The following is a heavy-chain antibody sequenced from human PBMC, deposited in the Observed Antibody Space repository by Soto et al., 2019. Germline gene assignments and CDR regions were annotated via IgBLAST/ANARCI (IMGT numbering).Heavy chain of an antibody. D-gene: IGHD6-13*01. J-gene: IGHJ5*02. CDR1: GGSISSGGYY. CDR3: AGDSQPIAAAGTPSGWFDP. Sequence: QVQLQESGPGLVKPSQTLSLTCTVSGGSISSGGYYWSWIRQHPGKGLEWIGYIYYSGSTYYNPFLKSRVTISVDTSKNQFSLQLSSVAAADTAVYYCAGDSQPIAAAGTPSGWFDPWGQGTLVTVSS. V-gene: IGHV4-31*03. CDR2: IYYSGST.